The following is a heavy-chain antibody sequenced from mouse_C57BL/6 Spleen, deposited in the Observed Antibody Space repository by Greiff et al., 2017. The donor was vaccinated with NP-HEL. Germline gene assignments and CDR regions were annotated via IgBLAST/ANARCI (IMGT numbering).Heavy chain of an antibody. CDR3: ARGGYGSSYDDYAMDY. Sequence: QVQLKQSGAELVKPGASVKISCKASGYAFSSYWMNWVKQRPGKGLEWIGQIYPGDGDTNYNGKFKGKATLTADKSSSTAYMQLSSLTSEDSAVYFCARGGYGSSYDDYAMDYWGQGTSVTVSS. CDR1: GYAFSSYW. J-gene: IGHJ4*01. CDR2: IYPGDGDT. D-gene: IGHD1-1*01. V-gene: IGHV1-80*01.